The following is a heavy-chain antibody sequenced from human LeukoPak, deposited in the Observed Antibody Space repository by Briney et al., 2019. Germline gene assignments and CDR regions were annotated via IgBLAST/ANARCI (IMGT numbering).Heavy chain of an antibody. CDR1: GFTFSSYA. CDR2: ISSSSSTI. D-gene: IGHD1-26*01. V-gene: IGHV3-48*01. Sequence: QAGGSLRLSCAASGFTFSSYAMNWVRQAPGKGLEWVSYISSSSSTIYYADSVKGRFTISRDNAKNSLYLQMNSLRAEDTAVYYCARDSDGGGTILVGATDYWGQGTLVTVSS. CDR3: ARDSDGGGTILVGATDY. J-gene: IGHJ4*02.